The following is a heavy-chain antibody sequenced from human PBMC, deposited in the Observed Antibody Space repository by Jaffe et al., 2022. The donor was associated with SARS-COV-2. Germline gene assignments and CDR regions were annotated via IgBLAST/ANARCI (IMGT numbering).Heavy chain of an antibody. Sequence: EVQLLESGGGLVQPGGSLRLSCAASGFTFSSYAMSWVRQAPGKGLEWVSAISGSGGSTYYADSVKGRFTISRDNSKNTLYLQMNSLRAEDTAVYYCAKGSYYDSSGYYSLLFDYWGQGTLVTVSS. J-gene: IGHJ4*02. D-gene: IGHD3-22*01. CDR3: AKGSYYDSSGYYSLLFDY. CDR1: GFTFSSYA. V-gene: IGHV3-23*01. CDR2: ISGSGGST.